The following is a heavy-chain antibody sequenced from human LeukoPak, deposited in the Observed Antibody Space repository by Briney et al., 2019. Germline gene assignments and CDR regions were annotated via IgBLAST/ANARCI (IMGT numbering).Heavy chain of an antibody. D-gene: IGHD2-21*01. CDR1: GFTFSSYM. V-gene: IGHV3-74*01. Sequence: GGSLRLSCAASGFTFSSYMMHWVRQVPGKGLVWVSRLNRGGDTTTYADSVKGRFTISRDNAKNTLYLRMNSLRVEDTAVYYCARSKEESYSYTLDPWGQGILVTVSS. CDR3: ARSKEESYSYTLDP. J-gene: IGHJ5*02. CDR2: LNRGGDTT.